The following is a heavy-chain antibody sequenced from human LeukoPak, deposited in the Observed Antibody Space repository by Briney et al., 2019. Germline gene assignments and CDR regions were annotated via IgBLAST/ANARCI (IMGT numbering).Heavy chain of an antibody. J-gene: IGHJ4*02. D-gene: IGHD5-18*01. CDR3: ARGRKYTSGYRVTELGSGYSDY. CDR1: GGSISGSNW. Sequence: PSETLSLTCAVSGGSISGSNWWSWVRQPPGKGLEWIGEIYHGGTTNYNPSFKSRVTISVDHSKKQFSLKLSSVTAADTAVYYCARGRKYTSGYRVTELGSGYSDYWGQGTLVTVSS. CDR2: IYHGGTT. V-gene: IGHV4-4*02.